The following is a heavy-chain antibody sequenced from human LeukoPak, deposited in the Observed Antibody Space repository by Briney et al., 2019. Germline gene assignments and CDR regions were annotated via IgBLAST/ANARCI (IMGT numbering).Heavy chain of an antibody. J-gene: IGHJ6*02. V-gene: IGHV3-30-3*01. CDR3: ARGPPGYSYGSYYYYGMDV. D-gene: IGHD5-18*01. CDR1: GFTFSSYA. Sequence: PGGSLRLSCAASGFTFSSYAMHWVRQAPGKGLEWVAVISYDGSNKYYADSVKGRFTISRDNSKNTLYLQMNSLRAEDTAVYYCARGPPGYSYGSYYYYGMDVWGQGTTVTVSS. CDR2: ISYDGSNK.